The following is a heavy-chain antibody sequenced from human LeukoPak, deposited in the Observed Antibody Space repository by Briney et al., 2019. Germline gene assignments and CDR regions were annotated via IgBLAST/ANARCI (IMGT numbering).Heavy chain of an antibody. D-gene: IGHD6-13*01. CDR3: AREIAAAGRGAFDI. CDR2: INTDGSST. Sequence: GGSLRLSCAASGFTFSSYWMHWVRQAPGKGLVWVSRINTDGSSTSYADSVKGRFTISRDSAKNTLYLQMNSLRAEDTAVYYCAREIAAAGRGAFDIWGQGTMVTVSS. V-gene: IGHV3-74*01. J-gene: IGHJ3*02. CDR1: GFTFSSYW.